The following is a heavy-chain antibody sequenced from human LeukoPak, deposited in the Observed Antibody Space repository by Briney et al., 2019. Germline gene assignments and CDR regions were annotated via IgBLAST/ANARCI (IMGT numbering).Heavy chain of an antibody. CDR1: GFTFSSYW. CDR3: ARGIAAAGTPYYYYGMDV. CDR2: IKQDGSEK. V-gene: IGHV3-7*01. J-gene: IGHJ6*02. Sequence: GGSLRLSCAASGFTFSSYWMSWVRQAPGKGLEWVANIKQDGSEKYYVDSVKGRFTISRDNAKNSLYLQMNSLRAEDTAVYYCARGIAAAGTPYYYYGMDVWGQGTTVTVSS. D-gene: IGHD6-13*01.